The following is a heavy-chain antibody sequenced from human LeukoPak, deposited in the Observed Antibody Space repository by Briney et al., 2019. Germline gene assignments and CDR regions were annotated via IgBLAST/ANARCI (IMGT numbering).Heavy chain of an antibody. CDR3: ATDMVVRGVISD. Sequence: ASVKVSCKVSGYTLTELSMHWVRQAPGKGLEWMGGFDPEDGETIYAQKFQGRVIMTEDTSTDTAYMELSSLRSEDTAVYYCATDMVVRGVISDWGQGTLVTVSS. D-gene: IGHD3-10*01. V-gene: IGHV1-24*01. CDR2: FDPEDGET. CDR1: GYTLTELS. J-gene: IGHJ4*02.